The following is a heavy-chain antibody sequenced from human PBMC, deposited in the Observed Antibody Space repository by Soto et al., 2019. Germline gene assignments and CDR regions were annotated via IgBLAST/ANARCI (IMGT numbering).Heavy chain of an antibody. CDR2: IYPGDSDT. V-gene: IGHV5-51*01. D-gene: IGHD3-22*01. CDR3: ARSLSGHYDSSGYYYPNWFDP. Sequence: GESLKISCKGSGYSFTSYWIGWVRQMPGKGLEWMGIIYPGDSDTRYSPSFQGQVTISADKSISTAYLLWSSLKASDTAMYYCARSLSGHYDSSGYYYPNWFDPWGQGTLVTVSS. CDR1: GYSFTSYW. J-gene: IGHJ5*02.